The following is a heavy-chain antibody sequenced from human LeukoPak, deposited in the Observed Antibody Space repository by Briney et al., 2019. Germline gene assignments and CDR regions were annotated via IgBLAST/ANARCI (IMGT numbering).Heavy chain of an antibody. V-gene: IGHV3-7*01. CDR1: GFTFSTYW. CDR3: ARGWSVPGY. J-gene: IGHJ4*02. CDR2: IQQDGNEK. D-gene: IGHD2-15*01. Sequence: QAGGSLRLSCAASGFTFSTYWMSWVRQAPGKGLEWVASIQQDGNEKYFVDSVKGRFTISRDNAKNSLYLQMNSLRAEDTAVYYCARGWSVPGYWGQGTLVTVSS.